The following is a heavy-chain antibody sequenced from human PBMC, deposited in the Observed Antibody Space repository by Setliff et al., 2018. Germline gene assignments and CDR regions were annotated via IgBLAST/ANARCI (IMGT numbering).Heavy chain of an antibody. D-gene: IGHD3-3*01. V-gene: IGHV3-20*01. CDR3: VLFGDRDTFDV. J-gene: IGHJ3*01. CDR1: GFNFKGHG. CDR2: TNWDGRST. Sequence: GSLSLSCAASGFNFKGHGMNWVRQAPGKGLEWVSTTNWDGRSTGYTDSGKGRFTISRDNAKYSLYLQMNSLRAEDTALYHCVLFGDRDTFDVWGQGTMVTVSS.